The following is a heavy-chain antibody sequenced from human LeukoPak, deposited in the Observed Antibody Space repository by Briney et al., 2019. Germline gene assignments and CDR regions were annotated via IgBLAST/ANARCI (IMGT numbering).Heavy chain of an antibody. CDR1: GFTFSSYA. CDR3: ARDLARRSGSYLNWFDP. CDR2: ISYDGSNK. Sequence: GGSLRLSCAASGFTFSSYAMHWVRQAPGKGLEWVAVISYDGSNKYYADSVKGRFTISRDNSKNTLYLQMNSLRAEDTAVYYCARDLARRSGSYLNWFDPWGQGTLVTVSS. D-gene: IGHD3-10*01. J-gene: IGHJ5*02. V-gene: IGHV3-30*04.